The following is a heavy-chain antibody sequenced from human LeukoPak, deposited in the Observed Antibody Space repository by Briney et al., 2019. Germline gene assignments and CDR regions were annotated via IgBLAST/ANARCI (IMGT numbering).Heavy chain of an antibody. CDR2: INTNTGNP. V-gene: IGHV7-4-1*02. CDR3: ARKGDEWLVPFDY. CDR1: GYTFTSYA. J-gene: IGHJ4*02. D-gene: IGHD6-19*01. Sequence: ASVKVSCKASGYTFTSYAKNWVRQAPGQGLEWMGWINTNTGNPTYAQGFTGRFVFSLDTFVSTAYLQISSLKAEDTAVYYCARKGDEWLVPFDYRGQGTLVTVSS.